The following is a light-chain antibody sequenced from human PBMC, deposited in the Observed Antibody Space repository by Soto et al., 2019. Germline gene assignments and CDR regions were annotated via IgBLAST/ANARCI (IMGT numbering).Light chain of an antibody. CDR1: QGISNY. V-gene: IGKV1-27*01. J-gene: IGKJ2*01. CDR2: AAS. Sequence: DIQMTQSPSSLSASVGDRVTITCRASQGISNYLAWYQQKPGKVPKLLIYAASTLQSGVPSRFSGSGSGTHFTLTISSLQPEDVATYYCQKYNSAPRMYTFGQGTKLEIK. CDR3: QKYNSAPRMYT.